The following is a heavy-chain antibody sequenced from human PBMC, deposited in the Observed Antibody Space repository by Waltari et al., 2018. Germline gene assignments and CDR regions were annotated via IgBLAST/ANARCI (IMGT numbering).Heavy chain of an antibody. D-gene: IGHD1-26*01. V-gene: IGHV4-34*01. J-gene: IGHJ6*03. CDR2: INHSGST. CDR3: ARGGGSYHYYYMDV. CDR1: GGSFSGYY. Sequence: QVQLQQWGAGLLKPSETLSLTCAVYGGSFSGYYWSWIRQPPGKGLEWIGEINHSGSTNYNPSLKSRVTISVDTSKNQFSLKLSSVTAADTAVYYCARGGGSYHYYYMDVWGKGTTVTISS.